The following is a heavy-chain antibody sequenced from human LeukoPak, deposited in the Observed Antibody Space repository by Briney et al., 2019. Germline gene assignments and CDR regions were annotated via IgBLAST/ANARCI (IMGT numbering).Heavy chain of an antibody. Sequence: SETLSFTCTVSGYSISSGYYWGWIRQPPGKGLEWIGSIYHSGSTYYNPSLKSRVTISVDTSKNQFSLKLSSVTAADTAVYYCARSIQDDYSNYADYWGQGTLVTVSS. V-gene: IGHV4-38-2*02. CDR3: ARSIQDDYSNYADY. CDR1: GYSISSGYY. J-gene: IGHJ4*02. D-gene: IGHD4-11*01. CDR2: IYHSGST.